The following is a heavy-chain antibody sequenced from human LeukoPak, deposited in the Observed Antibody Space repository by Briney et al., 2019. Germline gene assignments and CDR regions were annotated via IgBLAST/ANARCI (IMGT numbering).Heavy chain of an antibody. J-gene: IGHJ4*02. CDR3: ARASIVVVPAALNPPYYFDY. D-gene: IGHD2-2*01. CDR1: GGSISSGGYY. Sequence: PSQTLSLTCTVSGGSISSGGYYWSWIRQHPGKGLEWIGYIHYSGSTYYNPSLKSRVTISVDTSKNQFSLKLSSVTAADTAVYYCARASIVVVPAALNPPYYFDYWGQGTLVTVSS. CDR2: IHYSGST. V-gene: IGHV4-31*03.